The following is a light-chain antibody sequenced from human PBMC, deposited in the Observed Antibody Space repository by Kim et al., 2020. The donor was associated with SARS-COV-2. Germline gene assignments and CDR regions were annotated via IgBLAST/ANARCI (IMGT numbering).Light chain of an antibody. J-gene: IGKJ1*01. CDR2: DAF. CDR1: QSVSGW. Sequence: ASVGDRVSISCRASQSVSGWLAWYQQKPGSAPKVLIYDAFSLESGVPSRFSGSGSGTEFTLTISSLQPDDFATYYCQQYDNYPWTFGQGTKVDIK. V-gene: IGKV1-5*01. CDR3: QQYDNYPWT.